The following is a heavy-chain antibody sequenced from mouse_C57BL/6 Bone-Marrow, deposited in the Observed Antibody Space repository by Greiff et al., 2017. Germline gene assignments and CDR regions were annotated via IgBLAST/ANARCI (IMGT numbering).Heavy chain of an antibody. CDR1: GYTFTSYW. D-gene: IGHD1-1*01. CDR2: IDPSDSET. Sequence: QVQLQQPGAELVRPGSSVKLSCKASGYTFTSYWMHWVKQRPIQGLEWIGNIDPSDSETHYNQKFKDKATLTVDKSSSTAYMQLSSLTSEDSAVYYCARSCDYYVYYFDYWGQGTTLTVSS. J-gene: IGHJ2*01. V-gene: IGHV1-52*01. CDR3: ARSCDYYVYYFDY.